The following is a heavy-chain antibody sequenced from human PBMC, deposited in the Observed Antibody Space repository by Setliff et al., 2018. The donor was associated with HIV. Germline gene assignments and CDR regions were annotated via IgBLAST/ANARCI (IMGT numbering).Heavy chain of an antibody. D-gene: IGHD3-3*01. J-gene: IGHJ4*02. CDR2: ISADNGNT. CDR1: GYTFSSYG. Sequence: ASVKVSCKASGYTFSSYGVNWVRQAPGQGLEWMGWISADNGNTNYPQKFEGRVTLTRDTSIATAYMELRSLTSDDTAVYYCARVADRNYDFWSAYEYWGQGTLVTVSS. V-gene: IGHV1-18*01. CDR3: ARVADRNYDFWSAYEY.